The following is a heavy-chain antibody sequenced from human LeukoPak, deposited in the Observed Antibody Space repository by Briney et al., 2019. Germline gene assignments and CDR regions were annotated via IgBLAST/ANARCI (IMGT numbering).Heavy chain of an antibody. CDR1: GYTFTGYY. CDR2: INPNSGGT. D-gene: IGHD3-16*02. Sequence: ASVKVSCKASGYTFTGYYMHWVRQAPGQGLEWMGWINPNSGGTNYAQKFQGRVTMIRDTSISTAYMELSRLRSDDTAVYYCARGAYDYVWGSYRYFVAFDIWGQGTMVTVSS. J-gene: IGHJ3*02. V-gene: IGHV1-2*02. CDR3: ARGAYDYVWGSYRYFVAFDI.